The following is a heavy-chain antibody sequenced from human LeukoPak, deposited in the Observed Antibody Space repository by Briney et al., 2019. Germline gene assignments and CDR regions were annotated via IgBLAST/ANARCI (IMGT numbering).Heavy chain of an antibody. CDR2: ISGSGSDT. V-gene: IGHV3-23*01. CDR1: GFTFSRFA. J-gene: IGHJ4*02. Sequence: GGSLRLSCAVSGFTFSRFAMSWVRQAPGKGLEWVSAISGSGSDTYYADSVKGRFTVSRDNSKNTLYLQMNSLRAEDTALYYCAKDRYGDYSFEYWGQGTLVTVSS. CDR3: AKDRYGDYSFEY. D-gene: IGHD4-17*01.